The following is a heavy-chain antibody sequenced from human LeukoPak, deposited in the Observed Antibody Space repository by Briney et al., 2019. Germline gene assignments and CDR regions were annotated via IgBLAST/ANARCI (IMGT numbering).Heavy chain of an antibody. CDR2: IIPILGIA. CDR3: ARDCCGGWYSYYYYGMDV. V-gene: IGHV1-69*04. Sequence: ASVKVSCKASGGTFSSYAISWVRQAPGQGLEWMGRIIPILGIANYAQKFQGRVTITADKSTSTAYMELSSLRSEDTAVYYCARDCCGGWYSYYYYGMDVWGQGTTVTVSS. D-gene: IGHD6-19*01. CDR1: GGTFSSYA. J-gene: IGHJ6*02.